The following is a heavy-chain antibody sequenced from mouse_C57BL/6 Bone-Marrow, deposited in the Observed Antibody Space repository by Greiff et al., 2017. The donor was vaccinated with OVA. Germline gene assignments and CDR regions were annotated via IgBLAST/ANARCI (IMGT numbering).Heavy chain of an antibody. CDR3: AREGAYYYGSSPFAY. V-gene: IGHV1-59*01. Sequence: QVQLQQSGAELVRPGTSVKLSCKASGYTFTSYWMHWVKQRPGQGLEWIGVIDPSDSYTNYNQKFKGKATLTVDTSSSTAYMQLSSLTSEDSAVYYCAREGAYYYGSSPFAYWGQGTLVTVSA. J-gene: IGHJ3*01. CDR2: IDPSDSYT. D-gene: IGHD1-1*01. CDR1: GYTFTSYW.